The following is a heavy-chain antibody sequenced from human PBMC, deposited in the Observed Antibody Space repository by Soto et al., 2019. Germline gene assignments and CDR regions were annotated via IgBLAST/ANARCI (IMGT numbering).Heavy chain of an antibody. J-gene: IGHJ4*02. CDR1: GFTFSSYW. CDR2: ISGSGGST. D-gene: IGHD6-19*01. V-gene: IGHV3-23*01. CDR3: AKDIAVAITELDY. Sequence: GGSLRLSCAASGFTFSSYWMSWVRQAPGKGLEWVSAISGSGGSTYYADSVKGRFTISRDNSKNTLYLQMNSLRAEDTAVYYCAKDIAVAITELDYWGQGTLVTVSS.